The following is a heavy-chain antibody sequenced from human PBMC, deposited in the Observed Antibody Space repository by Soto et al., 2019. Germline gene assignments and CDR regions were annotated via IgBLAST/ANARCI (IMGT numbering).Heavy chain of an antibody. J-gene: IGHJ2*01. CDR1: GYTFTSYG. CDR2: ISAYNGNT. CDR3: ARDPTPDLLTGWYFDL. D-gene: IGHD3-9*01. V-gene: IGHV1-18*01. Sequence: QVQLVQSGAEVKKPGASVKVSCKASGYTFTSYGISWVRQAPGQGLEWMGWISAYNGNTNYAQKLQGRLTMTTDTPTSTAYMELRSLRSDDTAVYYCARDPTPDLLTGWYFDLWGRGTLVTVSS.